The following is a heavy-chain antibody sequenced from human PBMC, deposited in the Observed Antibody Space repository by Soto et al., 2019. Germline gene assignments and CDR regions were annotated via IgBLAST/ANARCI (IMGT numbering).Heavy chain of an antibody. CDR2: ISGSGGST. D-gene: IGHD3-22*01. Sequence: GESLKISCAASGFTFSSYAMSWVRQAPGKGLEWVSAISGSGGSTYYADSVKGRFTISRDNSKNTLYLQMNSLRAEDTAVYYCAKDSLALPDYDSSGKIEDYWGQGTLVTVSS. V-gene: IGHV3-23*01. J-gene: IGHJ4*02. CDR3: AKDSLALPDYDSSGKIEDY. CDR1: GFTFSSYA.